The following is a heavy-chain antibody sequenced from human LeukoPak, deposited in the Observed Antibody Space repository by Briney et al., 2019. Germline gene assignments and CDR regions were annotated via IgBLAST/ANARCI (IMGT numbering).Heavy chain of an antibody. J-gene: IGHJ6*02. V-gene: IGHV1-69*04. CDR3: ATNDGCSSTSCYYYGMDV. CDR1: GGTFSSYA. D-gene: IGHD2-2*01. CDR2: IIPILGIA. Sequence: ASVKVSCKASGGTFSSYAISWVRQAPGQGLEWMGRIIPILGIANYAQKFQGRVTITADKSTSTAYMELSSLRFEDTAVYYCATNDGCSSTSCYYYGMDVWGQGTTVTVSS.